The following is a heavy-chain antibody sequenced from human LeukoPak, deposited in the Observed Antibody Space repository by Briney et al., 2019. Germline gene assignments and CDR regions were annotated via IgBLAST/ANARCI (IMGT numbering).Heavy chain of an antibody. CDR2: ISGSGGST. CDR3: AKDSSSWPLDY. D-gene: IGHD6-13*01. CDR1: GFTFSSYA. V-gene: IGHV3-23*01. J-gene: IGHJ4*02. Sequence: GGSLRLSCAASGFTFSSYAMSWVRQAPGKGLEWVSGISGSGGSTYYADSVRGRFTISRDNSKNTLYLQMNSLRAEDTAVYYCAKDSSSWPLDYWGQGTLVTVSS.